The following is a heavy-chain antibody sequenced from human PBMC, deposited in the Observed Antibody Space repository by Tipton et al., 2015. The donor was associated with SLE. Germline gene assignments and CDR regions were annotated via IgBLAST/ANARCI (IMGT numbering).Heavy chain of an antibody. CDR3: ARRMVERYVSRNYYGMDV. Sequence: QLVQSGAEVKRPGESLKISCKASGYNFAAYWIGWVRLVPGRGLEWMGVVYPDDSETRFSPSFQGRVTISADKSLNTAYLQWSSLEAADSAIYYCARRMVERYVSRNYYGMDVWGQGTTFIVSS. D-gene: IGHD1-1*01. V-gene: IGHV5-51*01. CDR2: VYPDDSET. J-gene: IGHJ6*02. CDR1: GYNFAAYW.